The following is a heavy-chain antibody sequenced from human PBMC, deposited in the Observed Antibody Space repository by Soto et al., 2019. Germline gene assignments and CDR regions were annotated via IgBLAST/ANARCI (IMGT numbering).Heavy chain of an antibody. CDR2: IYYSGST. J-gene: IGHJ4*02. CDR1: GGSISSVSYY. V-gene: IGHV4-39*01. Sequence: PSETLSLTCTVSGGSISSVSYYWGWIRQPPGKGLEWIGSIYYSGSTYYNPSLKSRVTISVDTSKNQFSLKLSSVTAADTAVYYCARYPRLDCWGQGTLVTVSS. CDR3: ARYPRLDC.